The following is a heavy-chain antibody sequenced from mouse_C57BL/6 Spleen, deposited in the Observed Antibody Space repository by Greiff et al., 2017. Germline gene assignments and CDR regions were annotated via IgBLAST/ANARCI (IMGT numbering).Heavy chain of an antibody. CDR3: TRRDYYGSPSYWYFDV. Sequence: EVKLVESGGGLVQPGGSMKLSCAASGFTFSDAWMDWVRQSPEKGLEWVAEIRNKANNHATYYAESVKGRFTISRDGSKSSVYLQMNSLRAEDTGIYYCTRRDYYGSPSYWYFDVWGTGTTVTVSS. V-gene: IGHV6-6*01. D-gene: IGHD1-1*01. CDR2: IRNKANNHAT. CDR1: GFTFSDAW. J-gene: IGHJ1*03.